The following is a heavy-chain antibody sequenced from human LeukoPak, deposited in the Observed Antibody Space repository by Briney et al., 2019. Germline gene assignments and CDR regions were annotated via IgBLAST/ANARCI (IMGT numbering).Heavy chain of an antibody. V-gene: IGHV4-59*01. CDR2: IYHSGST. Sequence: PSETLSLTCSVSGGFNTHYYWTWMRQPPGKGLELIGYIYHSGSTKYNPSLNSRVSISVDTSKNHFSLKLSSVTAADTAVYYCAHTPGGGTPAALDYWGQGTLVTVSS. CDR3: AHTPGGGTPAALDY. CDR1: GGFNTHYY. J-gene: IGHJ4*02. D-gene: IGHD3-16*01.